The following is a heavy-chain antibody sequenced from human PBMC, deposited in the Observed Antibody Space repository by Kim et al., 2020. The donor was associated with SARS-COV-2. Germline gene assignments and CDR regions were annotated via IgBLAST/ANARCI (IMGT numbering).Heavy chain of an antibody. CDR3: VKDCSSTSCYVDFQH. CDR2: ISSNGGST. CDR1: GFTFSSYA. D-gene: IGHD2-2*01. Sequence: GGSLRLSCSASGFTFSSYAMHWVRQAPGKGLEYVSAISSNGGSTYYADSVKGRFTISRDNSKNTLYLQMSSLRAEDTAVYYCVKDCSSTSCYVDFQHWGQGTLVTVSS. V-gene: IGHV3-64D*06. J-gene: IGHJ1*01.